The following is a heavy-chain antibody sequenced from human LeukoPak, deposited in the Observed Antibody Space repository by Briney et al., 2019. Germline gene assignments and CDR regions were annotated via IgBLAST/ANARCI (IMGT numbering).Heavy chain of an antibody. CDR2: IYYSGST. D-gene: IGHD5-12*01. J-gene: IGHJ4*02. V-gene: IGHV4-59*01. CDR1: GGSISSYY. Sequence: SETLSLTCTVSGGSISSYYWSWFRQPPRKGLEWIGYIYYSGSTNYNPSLQSRVTITVDTSKNQFSLKLSAVTAADTAVYYCARVNSGYDYFDYWGQGTLVTVSS. CDR3: ARVNSGYDYFDY.